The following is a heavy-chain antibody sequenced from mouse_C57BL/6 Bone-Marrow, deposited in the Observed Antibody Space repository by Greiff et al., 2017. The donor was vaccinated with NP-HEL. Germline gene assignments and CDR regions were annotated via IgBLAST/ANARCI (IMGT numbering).Heavy chain of an antibody. CDR3: TRGSSDPRYFDV. Sequence: VQRVESGAELVRPGASVTLSCKASGYTFTDYEMHWVKQTPVHGLEWIGAIDPETGGTAYNQKFKGKAILTADKSSSTAYMELRSLTSEDSAVYYCTRGSSDPRYFDVWGTGTTVTVSS. J-gene: IGHJ1*03. CDR1: GYTFTDYE. V-gene: IGHV1-15*01. D-gene: IGHD1-1*01. CDR2: IDPETGGT.